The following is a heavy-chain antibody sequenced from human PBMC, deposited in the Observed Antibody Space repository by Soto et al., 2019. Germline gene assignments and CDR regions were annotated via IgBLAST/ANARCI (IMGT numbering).Heavy chain of an antibody. Sequence: QVQLQESGPGLVKPSQTLSLTCSVSGGSISRGGYYWSWIRQHPGKGLEWIGYLYYTGSTSYNPSLKSRLTLSVATSKNQVSLELSFVTAADTAVYYCAPVRGWPTYYFDYWGQGTLVTVSS. CDR2: LYYTGST. V-gene: IGHV4-31*03. D-gene: IGHD3-10*02. CDR3: APVRGWPTYYFDY. CDR1: GGSISRGGYY. J-gene: IGHJ4*02.